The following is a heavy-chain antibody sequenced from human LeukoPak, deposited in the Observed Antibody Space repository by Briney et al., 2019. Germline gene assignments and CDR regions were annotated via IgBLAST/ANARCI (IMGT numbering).Heavy chain of an antibody. CDR1: GFTFSSSY. J-gene: IGHJ4*02. D-gene: IGHD2-15*01. V-gene: IGHV3-53*01. CDR3: AREVVSSPSYFDS. Sequence: GGSLRLSCAASGFTFSSSYMYWVRQAPGKGLEWVSFFYRGDSTYYAESVRGRFTISRDNSKNTLYLLMNSLIPEDTAVYYCAREVVSSPSYFDSWGQGTLVTVSS. CDR2: FYRGDST.